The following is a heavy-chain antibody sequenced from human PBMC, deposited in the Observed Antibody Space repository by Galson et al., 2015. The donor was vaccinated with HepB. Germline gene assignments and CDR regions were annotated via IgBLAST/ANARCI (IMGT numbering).Heavy chain of an antibody. CDR2: IKQDGSEK. V-gene: IGHV3-7*03. J-gene: IGHJ2*01. CDR1: GFTFSSFW. Sequence: SLRLSCAASGFTFSSFWMQWVRQAPGKGLEWVANIKQDGSEKYYVDSVRGRFSISRDNAKNSLYLQMNSLRVEDTAVYYCARAYFDLWGRGTLVTVSS. CDR3: ARAYFDL.